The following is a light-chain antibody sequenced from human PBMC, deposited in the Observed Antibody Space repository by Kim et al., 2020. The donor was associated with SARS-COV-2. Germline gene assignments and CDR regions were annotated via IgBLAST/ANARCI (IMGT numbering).Light chain of an antibody. Sequence: GQGVTLYCSGTNANIKMNTVNWYRQFPGMAPELLSHTNFQRPSGVPARFSGSKSGTSGSLAISGLQSEDEAIYYCSAWDDGLGGPVFGGGTQLTVL. CDR2: TNF. V-gene: IGLV1-44*01. CDR3: SAWDDGLGGPV. CDR1: NANIKMNT. J-gene: IGLJ7*01.